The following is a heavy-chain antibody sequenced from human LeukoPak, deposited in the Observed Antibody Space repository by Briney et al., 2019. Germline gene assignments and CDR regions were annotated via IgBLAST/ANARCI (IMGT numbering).Heavy chain of an antibody. J-gene: IGHJ4*02. V-gene: IGHV3-21*01. CDR1: GFTFSSYS. CDR2: ISSSSSYI. Sequence: GGSLRLSSAASGFTFSSYSMNWVRQAPGKGLEWVSSISSSSSYIYYADSVKGRFTISRDNAKNSLYLQMNSLRAEDTAVYYCARAPYGSGSYSGSDYWGQGTLVTVSS. CDR3: ARAPYGSGSYSGSDY. D-gene: IGHD3-10*01.